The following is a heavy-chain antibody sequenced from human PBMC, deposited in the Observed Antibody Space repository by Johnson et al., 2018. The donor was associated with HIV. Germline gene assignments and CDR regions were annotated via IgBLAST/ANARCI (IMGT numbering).Heavy chain of an antibody. CDR1: GFTISSYG. CDR3: AKGRSPRIQLRTWAFDI. CDR2: ISYGGSNK. D-gene: IGHD5-18*01. Sequence: QVQLVESGGGVVQPGRSLRLSCAASGFTISSYGMHWVRQAPGKGLEWVAVISYGGSNKDYADSVKGRFSISRDNSKNTLYLQMNSLRAEDTAVYYCAKGRSPRIQLRTWAFDIWGQGTMVIVSS. V-gene: IGHV3-30*18. J-gene: IGHJ3*02.